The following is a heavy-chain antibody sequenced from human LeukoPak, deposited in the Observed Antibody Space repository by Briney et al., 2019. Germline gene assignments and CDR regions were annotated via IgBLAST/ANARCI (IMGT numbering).Heavy chain of an antibody. J-gene: IGHJ4*02. CDR2: ITGSGGST. CDR3: ARDERLLSFLK. CDR1: GFTFSSYA. D-gene: IGHD3-3*01. Sequence: GGSLRLSCAASGFTFSSYAMSWVRQAPGKGLEWASAITGSGGSTYYADSVKGRFTISRDNSKNTLYLQMNSLRAEDTAIYYCARDERLLSFLKWGQGTLVTVSS. V-gene: IGHV3-23*01.